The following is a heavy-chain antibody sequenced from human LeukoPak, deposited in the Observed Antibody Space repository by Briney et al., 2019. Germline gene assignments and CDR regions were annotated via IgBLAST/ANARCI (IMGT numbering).Heavy chain of an antibody. V-gene: IGHV3-48*03. Sequence: PGGSLRLSCAASGFTFSIYEMNWVRQAPGKGLEWVSYISSSGSTIYYADSVKGRFTISRDNAKNSLYLQMNSLRAEDTAVYYCASGHIVVVPAAIAQDYWGQGTLVTVSS. CDR2: ISSSGSTI. CDR1: GFTFSIYE. J-gene: IGHJ4*02. D-gene: IGHD2-2*01. CDR3: ASGHIVVVPAAIAQDY.